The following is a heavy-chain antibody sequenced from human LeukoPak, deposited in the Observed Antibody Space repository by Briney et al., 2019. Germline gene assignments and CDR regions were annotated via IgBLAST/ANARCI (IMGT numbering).Heavy chain of an antibody. V-gene: IGHV3-23*01. Sequence: PGGSLRLSCAASGFSFSTYAMSWVRQAPGKGLEWVSAISVSGDSTYYADSVKGRFTISRDNSKNTLYLQMNSLRVEDTAVYYCARACSGGSCYLAAFDIWGQGTRVTVSS. CDR1: GFSFSTYA. CDR2: ISVSGDST. D-gene: IGHD2-15*01. CDR3: ARACSGGSCYLAAFDI. J-gene: IGHJ3*02.